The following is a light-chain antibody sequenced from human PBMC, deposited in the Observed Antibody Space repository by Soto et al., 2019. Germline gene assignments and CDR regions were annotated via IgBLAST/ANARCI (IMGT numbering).Light chain of an antibody. V-gene: IGLV1-40*01. Sequence: QSVLTQPPSVSGAPGQRVTISCTGSSSNIGAGYDVHWYQQLPGTAPKLLIYGNSNRPSGVPDRFSGSKSGTSASLAITGLQAEHEADYYCQSYDSSPHVVFGGGTKLTVL. J-gene: IGLJ2*01. CDR2: GNS. CDR3: QSYDSSPHVV. CDR1: SSNIGAGYD.